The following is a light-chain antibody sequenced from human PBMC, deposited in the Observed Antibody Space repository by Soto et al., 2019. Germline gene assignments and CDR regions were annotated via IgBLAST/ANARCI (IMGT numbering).Light chain of an antibody. V-gene: IGKV1-27*01. Sequence: DIQMTQSPSSLAASVGDRVTISCRASQGISNYLAWYQQKPGKAHKLLIYATSTLQSGVSSRFTGSGSGTDFTLTISSLPPEDVATYYFQKYNWPPFTVGPGTKVDI. CDR1: QGISNY. J-gene: IGKJ3*01. CDR3: QKYNWPPFT. CDR2: ATS.